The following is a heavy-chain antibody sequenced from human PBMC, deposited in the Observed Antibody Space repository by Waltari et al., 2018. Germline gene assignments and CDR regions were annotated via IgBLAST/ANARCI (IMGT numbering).Heavy chain of an antibody. Sequence: QVQLQQWGAGLLKPSETLSLTCAVYGGSFSGSYWSWIRQPPGKGLEWIGEINHSGRTNYNPSLKSRVTISVDTSKNQFSLKLSSVTAADTAVYYCARGGSSSWYPKQYYYGMDVWGQGTTVTVSS. J-gene: IGHJ6*02. CDR2: INHSGRT. D-gene: IGHD6-13*01. CDR1: GGSFSGSY. CDR3: ARGGSSSWYPKQYYYGMDV. V-gene: IGHV4-34*01.